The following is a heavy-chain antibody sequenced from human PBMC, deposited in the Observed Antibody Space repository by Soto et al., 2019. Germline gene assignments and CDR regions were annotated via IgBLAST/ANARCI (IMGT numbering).Heavy chain of an antibody. V-gene: IGHV5-51*01. D-gene: IGHD3-3*01. J-gene: IGHJ3*01. CDR3: VSGYYLLPPTTDFFFD. Sequence: PGESGKVAQQECRYSAATCMLAWARQIPGQGLEWMGIVCPGDSDTRYSPFFQGQVIISADKSINTAYLQWRSLKASDTAIYHCVSGYYLLPPTTDFFFD. CDR2: VCPGDSDT. CDR1: RYSAATCM.